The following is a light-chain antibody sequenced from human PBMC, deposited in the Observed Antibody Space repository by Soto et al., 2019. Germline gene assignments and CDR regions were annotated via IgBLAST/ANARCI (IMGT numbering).Light chain of an antibody. CDR1: QAVGSY. CDR3: QQAYIAPWT. CDR2: ASS. Sequence: DIQMTQSPSYLSASVGDRLTITCRASQAVGSYLNWFQQKAGKPPKLLIYASSKLERGVPSRFRGTGSGTDFTLTVSSLQPEDFATYYCQQAYIAPWTFGQGTKVEV. J-gene: IGKJ1*01. V-gene: IGKV1-39*01.